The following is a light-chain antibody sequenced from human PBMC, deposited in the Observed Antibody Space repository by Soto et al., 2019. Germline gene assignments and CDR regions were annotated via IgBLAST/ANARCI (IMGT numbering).Light chain of an antibody. V-gene: IGLV2-14*03. CDR1: TGDVGAYNY. Sequence: QSALTQPASVSGSPGQSITISCTGSTGDVGAYNYVSWYQHLPGKAPELVIYDVSNRPSWVSNRFSGSKSGNTASLTISGLQAEDEAEYYCNSYTRRDTYVFGTGTKVTVL. CDR2: DVS. CDR3: NSYTRRDTYV. J-gene: IGLJ1*01.